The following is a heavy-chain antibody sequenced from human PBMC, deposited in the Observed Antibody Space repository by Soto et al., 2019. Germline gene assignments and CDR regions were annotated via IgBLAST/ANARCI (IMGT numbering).Heavy chain of an antibody. V-gene: IGHV1-18*04. D-gene: IGHD6-13*01. Sequence: ASVKVSCKASGYTFTSYGISWARQGPGQGLEWIGWISAYNGNTNYAQKLQGRVTMTTDTSTSTAYMELRSLRSDDTAVYYCARARQQLVRRYNWFDPWGQGTLVTVSS. CDR2: ISAYNGNT. CDR3: ARARQQLVRRYNWFDP. J-gene: IGHJ5*02. CDR1: GYTFTSYG.